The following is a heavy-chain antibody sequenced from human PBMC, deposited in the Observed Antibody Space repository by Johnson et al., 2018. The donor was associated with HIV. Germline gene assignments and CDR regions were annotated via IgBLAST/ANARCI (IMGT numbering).Heavy chain of an antibody. CDR1: GFTLGSYA. D-gene: IGHD6-13*01. CDR3: ARDGTSRGGAFDI. J-gene: IGHJ3*02. Sequence: VQLVESGGGLVQPGGPLRLSCAASGFTLGSYAMSWVRQASGKGLQWVSSISGSGGRTYYADSVKGRFTISRDNSKNTLYLQMNNLRAEDTAVYYCARDGTSRGGAFDIWGQGTMVTVSS. CDR2: ISGSGGRT. V-gene: IGHV3-23*04.